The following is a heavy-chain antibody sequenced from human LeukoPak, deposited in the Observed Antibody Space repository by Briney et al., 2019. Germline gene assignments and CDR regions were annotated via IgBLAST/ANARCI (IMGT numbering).Heavy chain of an antibody. CDR3: AKDVTSGRIPFDY. J-gene: IGHJ4*02. D-gene: IGHD2-21*01. CDR2: ISGSGGST. Sequence: QSGGSLRLSCAASGFTFSSYAMSWVRQAPVKGLEWVSAISGSGGSTYYADYVKGRFTISRDNSKNTLYLQMNSLRAEDTAVYYCAKDVTSGRIPFDYWGQGTLVTVSS. CDR1: GFTFSSYA. V-gene: IGHV3-23*01.